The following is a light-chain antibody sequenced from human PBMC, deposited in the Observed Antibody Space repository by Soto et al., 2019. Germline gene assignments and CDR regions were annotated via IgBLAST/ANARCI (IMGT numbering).Light chain of an antibody. CDR3: QQYSSTPLT. CDR1: RGVSYSFDNRNH. J-gene: IGKJ4*01. Sequence: DIVMTQSPDSLAVSLGERATINCKSSRGVSYSFDNRNHLAWYQQKPGQPPKLLIYWASTRESGVPDRFSGSGSGTDFTLTISSLQAEDAAVYYCQQYSSTPLTFGGGTKVEIK. V-gene: IGKV4-1*01. CDR2: WAS.